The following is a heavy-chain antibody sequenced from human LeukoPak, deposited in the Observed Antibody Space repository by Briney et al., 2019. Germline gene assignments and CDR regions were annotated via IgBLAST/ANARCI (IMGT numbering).Heavy chain of an antibody. V-gene: IGHV1-69*04. CDR1: GCTFTNYA. Sequence: SVKVSCKSSGCTFTNYAISWVRHAPGQGLEWMHRFIPNLGITNSAKKVQGRITMTADKSASTAYMELSSLRAEDTAVYYCARDHDGDPVGYWGQGTLVTVSS. CDR3: ARDHDGDPVGY. J-gene: IGHJ4*02. CDR2: FIPNLGIT. D-gene: IGHD4-17*01.